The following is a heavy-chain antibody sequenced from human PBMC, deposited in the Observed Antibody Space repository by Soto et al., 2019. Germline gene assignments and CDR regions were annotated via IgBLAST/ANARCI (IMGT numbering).Heavy chain of an antibody. D-gene: IGHD3-22*01. CDR3: ARTNYYDSSGYPGVFDY. CDR2: IYYSGST. V-gene: IGHV4-30-4*01. CDR1: GGSISSGDYY. J-gene: IGHJ4*02. Sequence: NPSETLSLTCTVSGGSISSGDYYWSWIRQPPGKGLEWIGYIYYSGSTYYNPSLKSRVTISVDTSKNQFSLKLSSVTAADTAVYYCARTNYYDSSGYPGVFDYWGQGTLVTVSS.